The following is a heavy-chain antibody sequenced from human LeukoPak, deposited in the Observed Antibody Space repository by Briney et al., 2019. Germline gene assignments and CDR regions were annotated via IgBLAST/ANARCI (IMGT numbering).Heavy chain of an antibody. V-gene: IGHV4-59*01. CDR2: ISNSGST. Sequence: PSETLSLTCTVSGGSISSYYWSWIRQPPGEGLEWIGYISNSGSTNYNPSLKSRVTISVDTPKNQLSLKLSSVTAADTAVYHCVRLQPNTGEWAFDIWGQGTMVSVSS. J-gene: IGHJ3*02. CDR3: VRLQPNTGEWAFDI. D-gene: IGHD1-1*01. CDR1: GGSISSYY.